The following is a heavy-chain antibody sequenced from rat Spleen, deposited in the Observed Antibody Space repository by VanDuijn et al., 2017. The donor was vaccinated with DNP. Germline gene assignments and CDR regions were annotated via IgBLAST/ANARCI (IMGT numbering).Heavy chain of an antibody. V-gene: IGHV5-31*01. CDR2: ISYDGSST. CDR3: AKDGDYGYDYWYFDF. CDR1: GFIFSNYW. Sequence: EVQLVESGGGPVQPGRSLKLSCVASGFIFSNYWMTWIRQAPTKGLEWVASISYDGSSTYHRDSVKGRFTISRDNAKSTLYLQMNSLRSEDTATYYCAKDGDYGYDYWYFDFWGPGTMVTVSS. D-gene: IGHD1-7*01. J-gene: IGHJ1*01.